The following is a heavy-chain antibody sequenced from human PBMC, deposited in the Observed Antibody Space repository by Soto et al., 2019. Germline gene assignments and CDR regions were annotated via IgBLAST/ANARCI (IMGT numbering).Heavy chain of an antibody. D-gene: IGHD2-15*01. CDR2: ISAYNGNT. J-gene: IGHJ6*03. CDR1: GYTFTSYG. V-gene: IGHV1-18*01. Sequence: ASVKVSCKASGYTFTSYGISWVRQAPGQGHEWMGWISAYNGNTNYAQKLQGRVTMTTDTSTSTAYMELRSLRSDDTAVYYCARRRGLDCSGGSCYSGYYMDVWGKGTTVTVSS. CDR3: ARRRGLDCSGGSCYSGYYMDV.